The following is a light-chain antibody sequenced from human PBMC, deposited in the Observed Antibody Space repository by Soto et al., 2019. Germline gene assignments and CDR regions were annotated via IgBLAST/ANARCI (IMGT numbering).Light chain of an antibody. Sequence: QSALTQPPSASGSPGQSVTISCTGTSGDVGGYNYVSWYQQHPGKAPKLMISEVSERPSGVPDRFSGSKSGNMASLTVSGLQAEDEADYYCSSYAGSNNLVFGGGTKLTVL. J-gene: IGLJ3*02. CDR3: SSYAGSNNLV. CDR2: EVS. V-gene: IGLV2-8*01. CDR1: SGDVGGYNY.